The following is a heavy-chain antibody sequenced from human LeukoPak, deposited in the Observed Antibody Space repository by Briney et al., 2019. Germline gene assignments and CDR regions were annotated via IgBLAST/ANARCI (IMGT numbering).Heavy chain of an antibody. CDR2: ISDSGGRP. Sequence: PGGSLRPSCAVSGITLSNYGMSCVPHAPGKGLEWVAVISDSGGRPNYADSVKGRFTISRDNPKNTLYLQMNSLRAEDTAVYFCAKRGVVIRVILVGFHKEAYYFDSWGQGALVTVSS. V-gene: IGHV3-23*01. CDR1: GITLSNYG. J-gene: IGHJ4*02. CDR3: AKRGVVIRVILVGFHKEAYYFDS. D-gene: IGHD3-22*01.